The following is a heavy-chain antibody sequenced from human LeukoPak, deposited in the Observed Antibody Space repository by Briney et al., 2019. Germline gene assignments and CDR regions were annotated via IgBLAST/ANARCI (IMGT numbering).Heavy chain of an antibody. CDR1: GGSISSYY. D-gene: IGHD1-1*01. J-gene: IGHJ3*02. CDR3: ARRNRLYALDI. Sequence: PSETLSLTCTVSGGSISSYYWSWIRQPPGKGLEWIGYIYYSGSTNYNPSLKSRVTISVDTSKNQFSLKLSSVTAADTAVYYCARRNRLYALDIWGQGTMVTVSS. V-gene: IGHV4-59*08. CDR2: IYYSGST.